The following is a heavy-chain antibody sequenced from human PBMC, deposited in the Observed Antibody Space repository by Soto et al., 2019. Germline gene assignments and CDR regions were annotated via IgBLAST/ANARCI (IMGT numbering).Heavy chain of an antibody. CDR2: IVPMFGTA. V-gene: IGHV1-69*01. CDR1: GGTFNNYA. D-gene: IGHD2-2*03. CDR3: ARWAGYCTSASCYSALDY. Sequence: QVQLVQSGAEVKKPGSSVKVSCKASGGTFNNYAINWVRQAPEQGLEWMGVIVPMFGTATYAQKFQGRITITADESTGTAYMELSTLTSEDTALYYCARWAGYCTSASCYSALDYWGQGTLVTVSS. J-gene: IGHJ4*02.